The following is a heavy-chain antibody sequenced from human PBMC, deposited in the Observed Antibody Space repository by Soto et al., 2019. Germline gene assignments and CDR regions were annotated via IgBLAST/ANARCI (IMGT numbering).Heavy chain of an antibody. CDR2: IKQDGSEK. CDR1: GFTFSSYW. J-gene: IGHJ6*02. D-gene: IGHD3-22*01. CDR3: ARFYYDSSGYLPSPYYYYYGMDV. Sequence: GGSLRLSCAASGFTFSSYWMSWVRQAPGKGLEWVANIKQDGSEKYYVDSVKGRFTISRDNAKNSLYLQMNSLRAEDTAVYYCARFYYDSSGYLPSPYYYYYGMDVWGQGATVTVSS. V-gene: IGHV3-7*04.